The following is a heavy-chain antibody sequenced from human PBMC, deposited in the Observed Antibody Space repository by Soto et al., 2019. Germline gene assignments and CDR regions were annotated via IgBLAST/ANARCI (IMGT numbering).Heavy chain of an antibody. Sequence: ASVKVSCKASGYTFTSYGISWVRQALGQGLEWMGWISAYNGNTNYAQKLQGRVTMTTDTSTSTAYMELRSLRSDDTAVYYCAREGEGDYIWGSYRYGWYFQHWGQGTLVTVSS. CDR3: AREGEGDYIWGSYRYGWYFQH. CDR2: ISAYNGNT. CDR1: GYTFTSYG. V-gene: IGHV1-18*01. J-gene: IGHJ1*01. D-gene: IGHD3-16*02.